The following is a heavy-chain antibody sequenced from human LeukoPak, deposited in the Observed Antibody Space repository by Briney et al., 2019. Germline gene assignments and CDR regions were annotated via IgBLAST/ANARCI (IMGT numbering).Heavy chain of an antibody. V-gene: IGHV3-21*04. Sequence: GGSLRLSCAASGFTFSSYSMNWVRQAPGKGLEWVSSISSSSSYIYYADSVKGRFTISRDNAKNSLYLQMNSLRAEDTALYYCAKSINSGCSAVIDYWGQGTLVTVSS. CDR1: GFTFSSYS. CDR3: AKSINSGCSAVIDY. CDR2: ISSSSSYI. J-gene: IGHJ4*02. D-gene: IGHD6-19*01.